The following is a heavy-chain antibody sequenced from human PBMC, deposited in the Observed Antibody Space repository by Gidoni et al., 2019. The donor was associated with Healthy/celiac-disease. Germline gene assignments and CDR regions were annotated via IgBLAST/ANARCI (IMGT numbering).Heavy chain of an antibody. V-gene: IGHV1-2*02. D-gene: IGHD3-16*02. CDR3: ARGATYDYVWGSYHRYFDY. J-gene: IGHJ4*02. CDR2: INPNSGGT. Sequence: QVQLVQSGAEVKKPGASVKVSCKASGYTFTGYYMHWVRQAPGQGLEWMGWINPNSGGTNDAQKFQGRVTMNRDTSISTAYMELSRLRSDDTAVYYCARGATYDYVWGSYHRYFDYWGQGTLVTVSS. CDR1: GYTFTGYY.